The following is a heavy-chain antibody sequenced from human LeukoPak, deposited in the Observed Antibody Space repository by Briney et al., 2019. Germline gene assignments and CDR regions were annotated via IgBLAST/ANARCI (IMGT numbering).Heavy chain of an antibody. D-gene: IGHD2-2*01. V-gene: IGHV1-2*06. J-gene: IGHJ6*02. CDR3: ARVRQYQLLFYYYYGMDV. CDR2: INPNSGGT. CDR1: GYTFTGYY. Sequence: ASVKVSCKASGYTFTGYYMHWVRQAPGQGLEWMGRINPNSGGTNYAQKFQGRVTMTRDTSISTAYMELSRLRSDDTAVYYCARVRQYQLLFYYYYGMDVWGQGTTVTVSS.